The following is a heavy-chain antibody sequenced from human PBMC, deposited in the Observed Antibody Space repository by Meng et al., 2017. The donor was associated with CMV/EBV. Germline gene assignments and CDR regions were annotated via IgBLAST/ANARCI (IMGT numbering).Heavy chain of an antibody. J-gene: IGHJ5*02. V-gene: IGHV1-69*10. D-gene: IGHD1-26*01. CDR3: AGESGSYSFDP. CDR1: GGTCRSYA. Sequence: SGKASGGTCRSYAISWVRQAPGQGLEWMGGIIPILGIANYAQKFQGRVTITADKSTSTAYMELSSLRSEDTAVYYCAGESGSYSFDPWGQGTLVTVSS. CDR2: IIPILGIA.